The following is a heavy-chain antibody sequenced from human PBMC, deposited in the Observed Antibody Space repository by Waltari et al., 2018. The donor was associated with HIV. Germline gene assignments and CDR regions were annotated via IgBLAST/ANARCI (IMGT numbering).Heavy chain of an antibody. V-gene: IGHV4-61*02. CDR3: VRGLDILTAHYHWYLDL. J-gene: IGHJ2*01. CDR2: GYISGST. D-gene: IGHD3-9*01. CDR1: GGPITSGTYY. Sequence: QVQLQESGPGLVKPSQTLSLTCTVSGGPITSGTYYWTWIRKPAGKGLEWVGRGYISGSTNYNSSLRSRVTISVDTSKNQFSLKLTSVTAADTAVYYCVRGLDILTAHYHWYLDLWGRGTLVTVSS.